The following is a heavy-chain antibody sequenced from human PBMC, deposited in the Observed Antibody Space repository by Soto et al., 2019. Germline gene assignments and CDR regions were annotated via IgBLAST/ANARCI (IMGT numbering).Heavy chain of an antibody. J-gene: IGHJ3*02. V-gene: IGHV4-59*01. CDR3: ARGAATSSHAFDI. CDR1: GGSTSSYF. CDR2: IYYTVNT. D-gene: IGHD6-13*01. Sequence: SETLSLTCTVSGGSTSSYFWSWLRQPQGRGLEWIGYIYYTVNTNYNPSLKSRVTISVDTFNSQFSLRLSSVTAADTAVYYCARGAATSSHAFDIWGQGXMVTV.